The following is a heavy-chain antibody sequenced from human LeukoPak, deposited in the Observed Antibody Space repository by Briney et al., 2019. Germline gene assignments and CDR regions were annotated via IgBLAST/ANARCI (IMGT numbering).Heavy chain of an antibody. CDR2: IYSGGSK. J-gene: IGHJ4*02. CDR3: ARGDDYGDS. D-gene: IGHD3-16*01. V-gene: IGHV3-53*01. CDR1: GCTVSNTY. Sequence: GGSLRLSCAASGCTVSNTYMTWVRQAPGKGLEWVSLIYSGGSKYYADAVKGRFTISRDNSKNTLYLQKNSLRADDTAVYYCARGDDYGDSWGQGTLVTVSS.